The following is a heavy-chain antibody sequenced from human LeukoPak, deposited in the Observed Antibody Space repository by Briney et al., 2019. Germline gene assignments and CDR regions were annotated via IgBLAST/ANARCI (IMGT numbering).Heavy chain of an antibody. D-gene: IGHD2-15*01. J-gene: IGHJ5*02. CDR1: GGSFSGYY. V-gene: IGHV4-34*01. CDR2: INHSGST. CDR3: ARIYCSGGSCSFDP. Sequence: SETLSLTCAVYGGSFSGYYWSWIRQPPGKGLEWIGEINHSGSTNYNPSLKSRVTISVDTSKNQFSLKLSSVTAADTAVYYCARIYCSGGSCSFDPWGQGTLVTVSS.